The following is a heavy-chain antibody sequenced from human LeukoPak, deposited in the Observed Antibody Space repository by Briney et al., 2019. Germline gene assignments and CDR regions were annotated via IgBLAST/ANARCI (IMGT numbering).Heavy chain of an antibody. Sequence: SETLSLTCTVSGGSISSYYWSWIRQPPGKGLEWIGYIYYSGSTNYNPSLKSRVTISVDTSKNQFSLKLSSVTAADTAVYYCARGSGYDFWSGYSHFDYWGQGTLVTVSS. J-gene: IGHJ4*02. CDR2: IYYSGST. CDR1: GGSISSYY. D-gene: IGHD3-3*01. V-gene: IGHV4-59*01. CDR3: ARGSGYDFWSGYSHFDY.